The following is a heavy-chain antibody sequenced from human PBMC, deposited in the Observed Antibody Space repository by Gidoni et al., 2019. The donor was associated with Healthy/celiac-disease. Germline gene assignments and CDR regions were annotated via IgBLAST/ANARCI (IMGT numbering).Heavy chain of an antibody. CDR1: GGTFSSYA. D-gene: IGHD2-15*01. CDR3: ARDAVIRYSD. Sequence: RNPGSSVKVSCKASGGTFSSYAISWVRQAPGQGLEWMGGIIPIFGTASYAQKFQGRVTITADKSTSTAYMELSSLRSEDTAVYYCARDAVIRYSDWGQGTLVTVSS. CDR2: IIPIFGTA. V-gene: IGHV1-69*06. J-gene: IGHJ4*02.